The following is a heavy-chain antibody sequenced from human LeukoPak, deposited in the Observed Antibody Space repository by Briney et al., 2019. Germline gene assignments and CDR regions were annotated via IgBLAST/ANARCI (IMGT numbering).Heavy chain of an antibody. Sequence: SETLSLTCAVYGGSFSGYYWSWIRQPPGKGLEWIGEINHSGSTNYNPSLKSRVTISVDTSKNQFSLKLTSVTAADTAIYFCAGDSYYWGQGTLVTVSS. CDR2: INHSGST. CDR1: GGSFSGYY. D-gene: IGHD2-21*01. V-gene: IGHV4-34*01. J-gene: IGHJ4*02. CDR3: AGDSYY.